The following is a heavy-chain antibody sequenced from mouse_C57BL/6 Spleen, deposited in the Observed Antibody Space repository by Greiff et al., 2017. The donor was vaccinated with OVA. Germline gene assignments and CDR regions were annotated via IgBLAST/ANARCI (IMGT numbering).Heavy chain of an antibody. Sequence: VQLKESGPGLVAPSQCLSITCTVSGFSLTSYGVSWVRQPPGKGLEWLGVIWGDGSRNYHSALLYRLGISKDNSKSQVFLKLNSLQTDDTATYYCANEAPHYGNDDAYWGQGTLVTVSA. CDR1: GFSLTSYG. V-gene: IGHV2-3*01. CDR2: IWGDGSR. J-gene: IGHJ3*01. CDR3: ANEAPHYGNDDAY. D-gene: IGHD2-2*01.